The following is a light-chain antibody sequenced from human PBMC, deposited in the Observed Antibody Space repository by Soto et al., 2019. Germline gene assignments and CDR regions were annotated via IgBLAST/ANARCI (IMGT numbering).Light chain of an antibody. CDR2: GVS. V-gene: IGKV3-20*01. J-gene: IGKJ1*01. CDR1: QSVRSSY. Sequence: EIVLTQSPGTLSLSPGERATLSCRASQSVRSSYLAWYQQKLGQAPRLLIYGVSNRATGIPDRFSGSGSGTNLTLTLNRMESEDFAVCYCQQYGTSPRTFGQGTKVEIK. CDR3: QQYGTSPRT.